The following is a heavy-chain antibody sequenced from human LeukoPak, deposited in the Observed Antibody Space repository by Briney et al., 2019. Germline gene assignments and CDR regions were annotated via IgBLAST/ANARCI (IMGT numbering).Heavy chain of an antibody. CDR1: GFTFDDHN. CDR2: ISSASNYT. V-gene: IGHV3-21*01. J-gene: IGHJ4*02. Sequence: PGGSLRLSCAASGFTFDDHNMHWVRQAPGKGPEWLSSISSASNYTYSADSVKGRFTTSRDNAKNSLYLQMHSLRAEDTAVYYCARASWGSYRPDYCGQGTLVTVSS. D-gene: IGHD3-16*02. CDR3: ARASWGSYRPDY.